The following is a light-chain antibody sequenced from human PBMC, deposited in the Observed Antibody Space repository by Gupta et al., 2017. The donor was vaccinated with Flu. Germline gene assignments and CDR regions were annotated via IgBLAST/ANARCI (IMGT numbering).Light chain of an antibody. Sequence: TGGSSTGAGRGDYEHNWFRQKTGQAHRVLIHSKNNNHSGTPGRFSASLLGGKAALTLSGVQAEDEAEYYGVRDESSTNMVFGGGTKLTVL. CDR3: VRDESSTNMV. CDR1: TGAGRGDYE. V-gene: IGLV7-43*01. J-gene: IGLJ3*02. CDR2: SKN.